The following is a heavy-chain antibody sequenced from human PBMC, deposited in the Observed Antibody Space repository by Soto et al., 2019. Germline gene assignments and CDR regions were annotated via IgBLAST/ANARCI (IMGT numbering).Heavy chain of an antibody. Sequence: QVQMVQSGAEVKKPGASVRVSCKASGFSFSSYGIGWVRQAPGQGLEWMGWISVDNGNRKYAQKIQGRVTMTTDTSTSTAYMDLRSLRSDDTAVYYCARGYWENIFDYWGQGTLVIVSP. CDR2: ISVDNGNR. CDR1: GFSFSSYG. J-gene: IGHJ4*02. CDR3: ARGYWENIFDY. V-gene: IGHV1-18*04. D-gene: IGHD1-26*01.